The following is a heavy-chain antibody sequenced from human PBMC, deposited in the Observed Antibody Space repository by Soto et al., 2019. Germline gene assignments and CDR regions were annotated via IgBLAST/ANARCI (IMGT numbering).Heavy chain of an antibody. CDR1: GYTYISYS. V-gene: IGHV1-18*01. CDR3: ARDISYGDPGDY. Sequence: ASVKVSCKASGYTYISYSMHWVRQAPGQGLEWMGWISTYNGDTNYAQKFQGRVTMTTDTSTSTAYMELRSLRSDDTAVYYCARDISYGDPGDYWGQGTLVTVSS. D-gene: IGHD4-17*01. J-gene: IGHJ4*02. CDR2: ISTYNGDT.